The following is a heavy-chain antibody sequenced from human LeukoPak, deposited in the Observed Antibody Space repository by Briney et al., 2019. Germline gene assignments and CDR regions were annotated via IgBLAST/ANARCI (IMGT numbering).Heavy chain of an antibody. CDR1: GGSVSSGSYY. CDR3: ARHSYGSESDY. CDR2: IKQDGSEK. V-gene: IGHV3-7*03. D-gene: IGHD5-18*01. J-gene: IGHJ4*02. Sequence: ETLSLTCTVSGGSVSSGSYYWSWVRQAPGKGLEWVANIKQDGSEKYYVDSVKGRFVISRDNAKNSLYLQMNSLRAEDTAVYYCARHSYGSESDYWGQGTLVTVSS.